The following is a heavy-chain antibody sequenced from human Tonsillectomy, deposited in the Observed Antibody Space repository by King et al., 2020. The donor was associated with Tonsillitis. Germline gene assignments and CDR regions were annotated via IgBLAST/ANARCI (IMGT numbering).Heavy chain of an antibody. J-gene: IGHJ4*02. CDR2: ISGSGGST. V-gene: IGHV3-23*04. Sequence: VQLVESGGGLVQPGGSLRLSCAASGFTFSSYAMSWVRQAPGKGLGWVAAISGSGGSTYYADSVKGRFTISRDNSKNTLYLQRNSLRAEDTAVYYCAKAVQLWLFYFDYWGQGTLVTVSS. CDR3: AKAVQLWLFYFDY. D-gene: IGHD5-18*01. CDR1: GFTFSSYA.